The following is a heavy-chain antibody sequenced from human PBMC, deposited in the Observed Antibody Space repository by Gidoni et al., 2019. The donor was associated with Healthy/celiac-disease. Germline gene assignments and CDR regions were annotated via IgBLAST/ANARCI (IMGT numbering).Heavy chain of an antibody. CDR3: ARTIAVAATFHDD. V-gene: IGHV1-18*01. CDR1: ASTFTSYG. J-gene: IGHJ4*02. D-gene: IGHD6-19*01. CDR2: IRAYNGDT. Sequence: QVQLVQSGAEVTKPGASAKVSCKASASTFTSYGISWVRQAPGQGLEWMGWIRAYNGDTNYAQKLQGRVTMTTDTSTSTSYMELRSLRADDPAVYYCARTIAVAATFHDDWGQGTLVTVSS.